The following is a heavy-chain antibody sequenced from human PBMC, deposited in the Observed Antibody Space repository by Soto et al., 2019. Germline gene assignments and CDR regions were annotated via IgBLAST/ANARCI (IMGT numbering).Heavy chain of an antibody. J-gene: IGHJ4*02. Sequence: GGSLRLSCAASGFTFSSYAMSWVRQALGKGLEWVSAISGSGGSTYYADSVKGRFTISRDNSKNTLYLQMNSLRAEDTAVYYCARGGSYYYFDYWGQGTLVTVSS. D-gene: IGHD1-26*01. CDR2: ISGSGGST. V-gene: IGHV3-23*01. CDR3: ARGGSYYYFDY. CDR1: GFTFSSYA.